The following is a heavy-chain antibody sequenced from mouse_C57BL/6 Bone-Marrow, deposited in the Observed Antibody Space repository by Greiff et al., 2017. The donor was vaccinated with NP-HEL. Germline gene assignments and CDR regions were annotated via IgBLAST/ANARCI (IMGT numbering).Heavy chain of an antibody. CDR2: IRLKSDNYAT. J-gene: IGHJ3*01. CDR3: TGPMGRRGFAY. V-gene: IGHV6-3*01. Sequence: EVMLVESGGGLVQPGGSMKLSCVASGFTFSNYWMNWVRQSPEKGLEWVAQIRLKSDNYATHYAESVKGRFTISRDDSKSSVYLQMNNLRAEDTGIYYCTGPMGRRGFAYWGQGTLVTVSA. CDR1: GFTFSNYW. D-gene: IGHD1-1*02.